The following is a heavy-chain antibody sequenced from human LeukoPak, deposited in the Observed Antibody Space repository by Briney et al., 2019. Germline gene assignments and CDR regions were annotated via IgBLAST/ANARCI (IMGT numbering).Heavy chain of an antibody. CDR2: INPNGGGT. J-gene: IGHJ4*02. CDR3: ATQTRGRYHFDY. CDR1: ASTFTGYY. V-gene: IGHV1-2*02. D-gene: IGHD3-16*02. Sequence: ASVKVSCKPSASTFTGYYIHWVRQAPGHGLEWMGWINPNGGGTNYAQKFQDRVTMSRDTSIRTAYMELSRLTSDDSAIYYRATQTRGRYHFDYWGQGTLITVSS.